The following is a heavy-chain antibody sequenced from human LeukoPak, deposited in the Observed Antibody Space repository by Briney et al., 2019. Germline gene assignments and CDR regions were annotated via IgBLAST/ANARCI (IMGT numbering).Heavy chain of an antibody. D-gene: IGHD2-15*01. V-gene: IGHV4-59*01. Sequence: SETLSLTCSVSGDYINSNYWSWRRQPPGKGLGLIGYNHYGGSTNYNPSLKGRVSMSVDTSNNQFSLNLSSVTAADTAVYHCARLLAGCPGGRCRAHFDYWGQGTLVTVSS. J-gene: IGHJ4*02. CDR2: NHYGGST. CDR1: GDYINSNY. CDR3: ARLLAGCPGGRCRAHFDY.